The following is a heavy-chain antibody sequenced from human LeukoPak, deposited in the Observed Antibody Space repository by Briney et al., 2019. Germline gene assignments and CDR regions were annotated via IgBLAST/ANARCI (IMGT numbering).Heavy chain of an antibody. D-gene: IGHD5-12*01. Sequence: ASVKVSCKASGGTFSSYAISWVRQAPGQGLEWMGGIIPIFGTANYAQKFQGRVTITADESTSTAYMELSSLRSEDTAVYYCARAYYDSARHYYYYGMDVWGQGTTVTVSS. V-gene: IGHV1-69*13. CDR2: IIPIFGTA. J-gene: IGHJ6*02. CDR1: GGTFSSYA. CDR3: ARAYYDSARHYYYYGMDV.